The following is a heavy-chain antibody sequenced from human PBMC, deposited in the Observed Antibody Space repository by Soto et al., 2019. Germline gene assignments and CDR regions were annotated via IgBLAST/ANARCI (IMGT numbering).Heavy chain of an antibody. CDR1: GFNFKDFT. Sequence: EVHLVESGGGLVKPGGSLRLSCTASGFNFKDFTMNWVRQAPGMGLEWVSSISSSGSFKYYADSMDGRFTISRDNEKNSLYLKLTALRGEDTAVYYGARDDLYDSTGYVPWGQGTLVTV. CDR3: ARDDLYDSTGYVP. CDR2: ISSSGSFK. V-gene: IGHV3-21*01. J-gene: IGHJ5*02. D-gene: IGHD3-10*02.